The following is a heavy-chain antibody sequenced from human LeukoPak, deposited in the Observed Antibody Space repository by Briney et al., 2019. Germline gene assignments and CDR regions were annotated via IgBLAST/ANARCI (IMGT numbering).Heavy chain of an antibody. CDR2: ISYDGSNK. V-gene: IGHV3-30*04. Sequence: GGSLRLSCAASGFTFSSYAMHWVRQAPGKGLKWVAVISYDGSNKYYADSVKGRFTISRDNSKNTLYLQMNSLRAEDTAVYYCARNDYGDPPPNFDYWGQGTLVTVSS. CDR1: GFTFSSYA. CDR3: ARNDYGDPPPNFDY. D-gene: IGHD4-17*01. J-gene: IGHJ4*02.